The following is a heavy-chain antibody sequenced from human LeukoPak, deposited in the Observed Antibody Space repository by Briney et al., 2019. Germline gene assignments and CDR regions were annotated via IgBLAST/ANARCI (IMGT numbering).Heavy chain of an antibody. CDR2: IYTSGST. CDR1: GGSISSGSYY. CDR3: AREPGATGNKAFDI. Sequence: PSETLSLTCTVSGGSISSGSYYWSWIRQPAGKGLEWIGCIYTSGSTNYNPSLKSRVTMSVDTSKNQFSLKLSSVTAADTAVYYCAREPGATGNKAFDIWGQGTMVTVSS. J-gene: IGHJ3*02. D-gene: IGHD1-26*01. V-gene: IGHV4-61*02.